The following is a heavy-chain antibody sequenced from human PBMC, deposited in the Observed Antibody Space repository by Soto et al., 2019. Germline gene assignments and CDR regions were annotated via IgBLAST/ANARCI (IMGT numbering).Heavy chain of an antibody. CDR2: IKQDGSEK. D-gene: IGHD4-4*01. J-gene: IGHJ4*02. CDR1: GFTFSSSW. V-gene: IGHV3-7*01. CDR3: ARDIWVSNPSYDY. Sequence: SQTLSCAACGFTFSSSWMSWVRQVPGKGLEWVANIKQDGSEKYYVDSVKGRFTISRDNAKNSLYLQMNSLRAEDTAVYYCARDIWVSNPSYDYCCQGTLISVFS.